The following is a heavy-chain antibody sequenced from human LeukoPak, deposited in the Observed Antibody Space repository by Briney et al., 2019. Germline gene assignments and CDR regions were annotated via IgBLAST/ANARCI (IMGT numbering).Heavy chain of an antibody. CDR3: VVVVEPPDSDGFDV. D-gene: IGHD1-14*01. J-gene: IGHJ3*01. V-gene: IGHV3-74*01. CDR2: INADGSTT. CDR1: GFPFGNSW. Sequence: PGGPLRLSCAASGFPFGNSWVHCVRHAPGKGLVWVSLINADGSTTTYADSVKGRFTISRDNARNTLSLQMNSLTIEDTAVYYCVVVVEPPDSDGFDVWGQGTMITVSS.